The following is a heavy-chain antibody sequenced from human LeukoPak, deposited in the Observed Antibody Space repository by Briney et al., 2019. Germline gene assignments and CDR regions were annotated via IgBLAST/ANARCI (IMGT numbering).Heavy chain of an antibody. D-gene: IGHD2-2*01. V-gene: IGHV3-21*01. J-gene: IGHJ4*02. CDR2: ISSSSSYI. CDR3: ARGGRRDLGYCSSTSCYAQYYFDY. CDR1: GFTFSSYS. Sequence: GGSLRLSCAASGFTFSSYSMNWVRQAPGKGLEWVSSISSSSSYIYYADSVKGRFTISRDNAKNSLYLPMNSLRAEDTAVYYCARGGRRDLGYCSSTSCYAQYYFDYWGQGTPVTVSS.